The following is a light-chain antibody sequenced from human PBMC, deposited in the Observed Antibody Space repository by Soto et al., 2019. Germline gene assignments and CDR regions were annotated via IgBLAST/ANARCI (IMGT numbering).Light chain of an antibody. J-gene: IGKJ1*01. V-gene: IGKV3-15*01. CDR1: QSVSTN. CDR2: GAS. CDR3: QQYNDWWT. Sequence: EMVLPQSQATLSVSPGERTTLSCRASQSVSTNLTWYQQKPGQAPRLLIYGASTRATGIPARFSGSGSGTEFTLTITSLQSEDFAVYYCQQYNDWWTFGQGTKVDIK.